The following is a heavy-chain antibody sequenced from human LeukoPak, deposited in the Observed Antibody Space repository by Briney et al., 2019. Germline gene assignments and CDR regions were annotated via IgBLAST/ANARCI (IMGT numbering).Heavy chain of an antibody. Sequence: GGSLRLSCAASGFTFSSYSMNWVRQAPGKGLEWVSYISSSSSTIYYADSVKGRFTISRDNAKNSLYLQMNSLRAEDTAVYYCARDLFSSSWSYYYYYGMDVWGQGTTVTVSS. CDR1: GFTFSSYS. D-gene: IGHD6-13*01. V-gene: IGHV3-48*01. J-gene: IGHJ6*02. CDR2: ISSSSSTI. CDR3: ARDLFSSSWSYYYYYGMDV.